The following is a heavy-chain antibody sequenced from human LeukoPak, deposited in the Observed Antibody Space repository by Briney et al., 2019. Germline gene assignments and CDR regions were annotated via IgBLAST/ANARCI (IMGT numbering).Heavy chain of an antibody. Sequence: SETLSLTCTVSGGSISSGGYYWSWIRQHPGKGLEWIGYIYYSGSTYYDPSLKSRVTISVDTSKNQFSLKLSSVTAADTAVYYCAREMATIVGWFDPWGQGTLVTVSS. V-gene: IGHV4-31*03. CDR3: AREMATIVGWFDP. D-gene: IGHD5-24*01. CDR2: IYYSGST. CDR1: GGSISSGGYY. J-gene: IGHJ5*02.